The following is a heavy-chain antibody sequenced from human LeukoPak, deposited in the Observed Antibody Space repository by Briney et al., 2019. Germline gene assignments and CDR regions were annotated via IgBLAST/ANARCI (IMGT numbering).Heavy chain of an antibody. D-gene: IGHD3-3*01. V-gene: IGHV1-18*01. CDR2: ISVYNGNT. CDR1: GYTFSSYG. CDR3: ATFGVVTRGFDY. Sequence: AASVKVSCKASGYTFSSYGVSWVRQAPGQGLEWLGWISVYNGNTEYAQKIQGRVTMSTDTSTSTVYMELRSLRTDDTAVYYCATFGVVTRGFDYWGQGTLVTVSS. J-gene: IGHJ4*02.